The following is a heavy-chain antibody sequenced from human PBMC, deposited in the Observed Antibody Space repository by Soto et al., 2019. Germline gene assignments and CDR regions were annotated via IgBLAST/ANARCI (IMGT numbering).Heavy chain of an antibody. CDR1: GGTFSSYA. CDR3: ASLGRNCGGDCYTGTFDI. CDR2: IIPIFGTA. V-gene: IGHV1-69*13. J-gene: IGHJ3*02. D-gene: IGHD2-21*02. Sequence: ASVKVSCKASGGTFSSYAISWVRQAPGQGLEWMGGIIPIFGTANYAQKFQGRVTITADESTSTAYMELSSLRSEDTAVYYCASLGRNCGGDCYTGTFDIWGQGTMVTVSS.